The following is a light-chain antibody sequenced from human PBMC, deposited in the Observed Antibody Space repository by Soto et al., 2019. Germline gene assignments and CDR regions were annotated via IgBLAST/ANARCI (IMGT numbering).Light chain of an antibody. CDR3: QQYNNWPLT. J-gene: IGKJ4*01. V-gene: IGKV3-15*01. CDR1: QSMYNN. Sequence: EIVMTQSPATLSVSPGERATLSCRASQSMYNNLAWYQQKPGQAPRLLSYFASTRATGIPARFSGSGSGTEFTLTISSLQSEDFAGYYCQQYNNWPLTFGGGTKVEI. CDR2: FAS.